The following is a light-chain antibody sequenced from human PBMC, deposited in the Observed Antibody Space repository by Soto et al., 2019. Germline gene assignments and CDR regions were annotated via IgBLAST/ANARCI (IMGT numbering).Light chain of an antibody. CDR2: DAS. V-gene: IGKV3D-15*01. J-gene: IGKJ2*01. CDR3: QQYSNWPPVYT. Sequence: EILMTQSPATLSVSPGDRATLSCRASQSISNKVAWYQQKPGQSPRLLIYDASTRATGVPARFSGSGSGTEFTLTISSLQSEDFAVYFCQQYSNWPPVYTFGQGTKLDI. CDR1: QSISNK.